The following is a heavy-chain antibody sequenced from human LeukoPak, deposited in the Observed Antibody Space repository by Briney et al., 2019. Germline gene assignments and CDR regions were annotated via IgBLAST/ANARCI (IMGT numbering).Heavy chain of an antibody. D-gene: IGHD6-19*01. CDR3: ARVQSSGHDY. CDR2: IYYSGST. CDR1: RGSISSYY. V-gene: IGHV4-59*01. Sequence: PSETLSLTCTVSRGSISSYYWSWVRQPPGKGLEWIGYIYYSGSTNYNPSHKSRVTISVDTSKNQFSLKLISVTAADTAIYYCARVQSSGHDYWGQGTLVTVSS. J-gene: IGHJ4*02.